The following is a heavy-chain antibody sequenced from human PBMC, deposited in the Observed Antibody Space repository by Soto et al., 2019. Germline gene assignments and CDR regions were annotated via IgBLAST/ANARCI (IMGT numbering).Heavy chain of an antibody. CDR1: GFTFSSYA. CDR3: AKERLGRIQLWFGHRDAFDI. J-gene: IGHJ3*02. CDR2: ISYDGSNK. Sequence: PGGSLRLSCAASGFTFSSYAMHWVRQAPGKGLEWVAVISYDGSNKYYADSVKGRFTISRDNSKNTLYLQMNSLRAEDTAVYYYAKERLGRIQLWFGHRDAFDIWGQGTMVTVSS. V-gene: IGHV3-30-3*01. D-gene: IGHD5-18*01.